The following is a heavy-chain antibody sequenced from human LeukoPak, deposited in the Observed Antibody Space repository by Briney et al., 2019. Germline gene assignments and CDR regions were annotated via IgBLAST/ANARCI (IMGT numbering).Heavy chain of an antibody. Sequence: AGYLRLSCAAYGFTLSNVWMSWVRQAPGKGREWVGRIKSKDAGGTTDYAAPVKGRFTISRDDSKNTLYLQMNSLKTEDTAVYYCTTPDAFRSGSYFFDYLGQGTLVTVSS. CDR2: IKSKDAGGTT. J-gene: IGHJ4*02. CDR1: GFTLSNVW. CDR3: TTPDAFRSGSYFFDY. D-gene: IGHD1-26*01. V-gene: IGHV3-15*01.